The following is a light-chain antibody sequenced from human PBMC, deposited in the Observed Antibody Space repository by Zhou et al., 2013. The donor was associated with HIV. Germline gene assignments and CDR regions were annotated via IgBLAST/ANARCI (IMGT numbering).Light chain of an antibody. CDR1: QNVNTW. Sequence: GDRVTITCRASQNVNTWLAWYQQKPGKAPKILIYKASDLESGVSSRFSGSGSGTEFTLTISSLHLEDFATYFCLQHNSLPQTFGQGTKVEIK. V-gene: IGKV1-5*03. CDR2: KAS. J-gene: IGKJ1*01. CDR3: LQHNSLPQT.